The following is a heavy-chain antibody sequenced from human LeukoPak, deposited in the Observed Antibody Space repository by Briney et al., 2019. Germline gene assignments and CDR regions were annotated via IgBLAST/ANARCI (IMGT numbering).Heavy chain of an antibody. D-gene: IGHD3-22*01. CDR1: GFTFSSYA. CDR3: AKGHLYYYDSSGIADY. J-gene: IGHJ4*02. V-gene: IGHV3-23*01. CDR2: ISGSGGST. Sequence: PGGSLRLSCAASGFTFSSYAMSWVRQAPGKGLEWVSAISGSGGSTYYADSVKGRFTISRDNSKNTLYLQMNSLRAEDTAVYYCAKGHLYYYDSSGIADYWGQGTLVTVSS.